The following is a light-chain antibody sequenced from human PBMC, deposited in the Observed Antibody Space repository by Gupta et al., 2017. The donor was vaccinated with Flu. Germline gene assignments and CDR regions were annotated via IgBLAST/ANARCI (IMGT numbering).Light chain of an antibody. CDR2: EES. V-gene: IGKV1-39*01. Sequence: DIQMTQSPSSLSSSVGDRVSITCRASQNISPYLNWYQHKPGKAPKLLIYEESSVQSGVPARFSGSASGTDFTLTIRSLQPEDFATYYCQQRHTTPQTFGQGTKVEV. J-gene: IGKJ1*01. CDR1: QNISPY. CDR3: QQRHTTPQT.